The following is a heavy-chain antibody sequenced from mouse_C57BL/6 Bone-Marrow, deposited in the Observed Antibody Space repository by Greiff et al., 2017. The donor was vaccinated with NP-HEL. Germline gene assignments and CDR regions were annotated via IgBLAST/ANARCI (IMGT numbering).Heavy chain of an antibody. CDR1: GYTFTSYW. Sequence: VQLQQSGAELAKPGASVKLSCKASGYTFTSYWMHWVKQRPGQGLEWIGYINPSSGYTKYNQKFKDKATLTADKSSSTAYMQLSSLTYEDSAVYCCARRSDGYYGSLDVWGTGTPVTVSS. CDR2: INPSSGYT. D-gene: IGHD2-3*01. J-gene: IGHJ1*03. V-gene: IGHV1-7*01. CDR3: ARRSDGYYGSLDV.